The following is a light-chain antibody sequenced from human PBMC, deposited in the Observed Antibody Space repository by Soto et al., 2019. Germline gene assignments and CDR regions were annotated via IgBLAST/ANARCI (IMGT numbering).Light chain of an antibody. CDR3: QRYNNCPYT. J-gene: IGKJ2*01. CDR2: GAS. CDR1: QCIGGN. Sequence: EMVMTQSPATQSVSPGERASLSCRASQCIGGNLAWYQQKPGQAPRLLIYGASTRATGVPARFSGSGSRTDFTLSISNLQFEDFARYYCQRYNNCPYTFGQGTKQEI. V-gene: IGKV3-15*01.